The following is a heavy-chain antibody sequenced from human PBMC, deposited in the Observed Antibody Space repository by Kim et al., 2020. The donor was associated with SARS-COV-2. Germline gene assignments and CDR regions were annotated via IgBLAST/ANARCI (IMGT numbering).Heavy chain of an antibody. Sequence: DTCKGRCTSSRDNAKNSLYLQMNRLGAEDTAVYYCASDVRYCSSTSCIDYWGQGTLVTVSS. J-gene: IGHJ4*02. CDR3: ASDVRYCSSTSCIDY. V-gene: IGHV3-7*01. D-gene: IGHD2-2*01.